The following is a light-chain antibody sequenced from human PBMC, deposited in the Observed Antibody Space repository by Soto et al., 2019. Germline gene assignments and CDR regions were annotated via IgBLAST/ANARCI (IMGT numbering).Light chain of an antibody. V-gene: IGLV1-40*01. CDR1: SSNIGAGYD. CDR2: ANT. J-gene: IGLJ2*01. CDR3: QSYDTSLSGFVV. Sequence: QSVLTQPPSVSGAPGQRVTISFTGSSSNIGAGYDVHWYQQLPGTAPKLLIYANTNRPSGVPDRFSGSKSGTSASLAISGLQAEDEADYYCQSYDTSLSGFVVFAGGTKLTVL.